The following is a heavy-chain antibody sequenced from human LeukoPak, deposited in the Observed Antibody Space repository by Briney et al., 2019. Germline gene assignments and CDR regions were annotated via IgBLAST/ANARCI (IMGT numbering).Heavy chain of an antibody. CDR1: GGSFSGYY. CDR3: ARGGPDYDILTGYYRGGVSWFDP. Sequence: PSETLSLTCAVYGGSFSGYYWSWIRQPPGKGLEWMGEINHSGSTNYNPSLKSRVTISVDTSKNQFSLKLSSVTAADTAVYYCARGGPDYDILTGYYRGGVSWFDPWGQGTLVTVSS. J-gene: IGHJ5*02. V-gene: IGHV4-34*01. CDR2: INHSGST. D-gene: IGHD3-9*01.